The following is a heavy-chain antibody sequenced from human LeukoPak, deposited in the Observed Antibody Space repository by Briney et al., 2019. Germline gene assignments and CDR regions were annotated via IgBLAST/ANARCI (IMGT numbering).Heavy chain of an antibody. CDR2: IYYSGST. J-gene: IGHJ4*02. V-gene: IGHV4-39*01. CDR3: ARSGPIIAVAAYFDY. CDR1: GGSISSSSYY. D-gene: IGHD6-19*01. Sequence: SETLSLTYTVSGGSISSSSYYWGWIRQPPGKGLEWIGSIYYSGSTYYNPSLKSRVTISVDTSKNQFSLKLSSVTAADTAVYYCARSGPIIAVAAYFDYWGQGTLVTVSS.